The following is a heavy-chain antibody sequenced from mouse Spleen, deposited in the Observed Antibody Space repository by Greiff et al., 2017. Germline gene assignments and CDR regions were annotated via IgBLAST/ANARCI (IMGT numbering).Heavy chain of an antibody. CDR3: TTPYSNYLYAMDY. D-gene: IGHD2-5*01. CDR1: GFNIKDYY. J-gene: IGHJ4*01. V-gene: IGHV14-1*01. CDR2: IDPEDGDT. Sequence: VQLKESGAELVRPGASVKLSCTASGFNIKDYYMLWVKQRPEQGLEWIGRIDPEDGDTEYAPKFHGKATMTADTSSNTAYLQLSSLTSEDTAVYYCTTPYSNYLYAMDYWGQGTSVTVSS.